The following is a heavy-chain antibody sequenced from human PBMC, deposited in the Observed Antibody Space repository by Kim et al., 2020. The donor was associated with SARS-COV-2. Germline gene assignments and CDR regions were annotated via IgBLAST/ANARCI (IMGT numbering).Heavy chain of an antibody. V-gene: IGHV3-11*05. CDR1: GFTFSDYY. CDR3: ARETLVGIYSSSPGY. Sequence: GGSLRLSCAASGFTFSDYYMSWIRQAPGKGLEWFSYISSSSSYTNYADSVKGRFTISRDNAKNSLYLQMNSLRAEDTAVYYCARETLVGIYSSSPGYWGQGTLVTVSS. D-gene: IGHD6-6*01. CDR2: ISSSSSYT. J-gene: IGHJ4*02.